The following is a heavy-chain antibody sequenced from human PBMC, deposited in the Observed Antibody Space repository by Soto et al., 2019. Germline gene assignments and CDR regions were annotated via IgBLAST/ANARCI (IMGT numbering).Heavy chain of an antibody. CDR3: ARSPGYSASWGYFYYGMKI. V-gene: IGHV1-18*01. Sequence: QVQLVQSGAELKKPGASMKVSCKASGYTFTNYGISWVLQAPGQGLEWMGWINTYHGNTKYAQKLQGRVTMTKDTSTSTAYMELTSLRSDDTAVYYCARSPGYSASWGYFYYGMKIWGQGTTVIASS. CDR2: INTYHGNT. CDR1: GYTFTNYG. J-gene: IGHJ6*02. D-gene: IGHD6-13*01.